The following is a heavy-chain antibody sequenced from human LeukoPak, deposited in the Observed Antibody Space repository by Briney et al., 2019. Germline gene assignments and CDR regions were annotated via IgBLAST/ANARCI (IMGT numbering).Heavy chain of an antibody. CDR2: IRYDGSNK. CDR3: AKGGASVTRYVDY. J-gene: IGHJ4*02. D-gene: IGHD4-17*01. V-gene: IGHV3-30*02. CDR1: GFTFSNAW. Sequence: GGSLRLSCAASGFTFSNAWMSWVRQAPGKGLEWVAFIRYDGSNKYYADSVKGRFTISRDNSQNTLYLQMNSLRPEDTAVYYCAKGGASVTRYVDYWGQGTLVTVSS.